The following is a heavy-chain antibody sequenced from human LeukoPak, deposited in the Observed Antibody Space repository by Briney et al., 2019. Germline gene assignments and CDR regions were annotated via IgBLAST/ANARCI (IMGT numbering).Heavy chain of an antibody. Sequence: ASVKVSCKASGYTFTGYYMHWVRQAPGQGLEWMGWINPNSGGTNYAQKFQGRVTMTRDTSISTAYMELSRLRSDDTAVYYCARDRYGSGSYLDYWGQGTVVTVSS. CDR1: GYTFTGYY. J-gene: IGHJ4*02. V-gene: IGHV1-2*02. CDR3: ARDRYGSGSYLDY. D-gene: IGHD3-10*01. CDR2: INPNSGGT.